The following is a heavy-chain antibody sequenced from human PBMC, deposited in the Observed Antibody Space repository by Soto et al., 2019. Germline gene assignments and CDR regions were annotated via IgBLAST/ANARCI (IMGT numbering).Heavy chain of an antibody. CDR1: GFTFSSYA. D-gene: IGHD1-26*01. CDR2: ISGSGGST. Sequence: GGSLRLSCAASGFTFSSYATSWVRQAPGKGLEWVSAISGSGGSTYYADSVKGRFTISRDNSKNTLYLQMNSLGAEDTAVYYCAKVRSSRRSWKLPHNDAFDIWGQGTMVTVSS. V-gene: IGHV3-23*01. J-gene: IGHJ3*02. CDR3: AKVRSSRRSWKLPHNDAFDI.